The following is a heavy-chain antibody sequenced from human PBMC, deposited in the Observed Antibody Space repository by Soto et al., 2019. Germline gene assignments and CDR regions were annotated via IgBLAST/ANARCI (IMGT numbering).Heavy chain of an antibody. V-gene: IGHV3-30*18. Sequence: PGGSLRLSCAASGFTFSSYGMHWVRQAPGKGLEWVAVISYDGSNKYYADSVKGRFTISRDNSKNTLYLQMNSLRAEDTAVYYCAKDCDYDFWSGYYAPDYWGQGTPVTVSS. CDR1: GFTFSSYG. CDR3: AKDCDYDFWSGYYAPDY. J-gene: IGHJ4*02. CDR2: ISYDGSNK. D-gene: IGHD3-3*01.